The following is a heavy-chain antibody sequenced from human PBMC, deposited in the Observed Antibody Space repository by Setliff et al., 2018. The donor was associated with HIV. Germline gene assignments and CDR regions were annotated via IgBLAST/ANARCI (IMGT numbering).Heavy chain of an antibody. Sequence: GASVQVSCKASGYSFTFYGLHWVRQAPGQGLEWMGWVSVYNGNTKYAENFQDRLTLTTDASTGTGFMELRGLRSDDTAVYYCATPGVGAGAFDIWGRGTMVTVSS. D-gene: IGHD3-10*01. V-gene: IGHV1-18*04. CDR3: ATPGVGAGAFDI. J-gene: IGHJ3*02. CDR1: GYSFTFYG. CDR2: VSVYNGNT.